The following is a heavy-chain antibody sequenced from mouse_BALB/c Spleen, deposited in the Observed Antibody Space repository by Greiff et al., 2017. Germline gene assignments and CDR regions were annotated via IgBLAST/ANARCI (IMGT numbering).Heavy chain of an antibody. CDR3: ARVDGNYGRAMDY. CDR1: GFTFSSYA. Sequence: EVQLVESGGGLVKPGGSLKLSCAASGFTFSSYAMSWVRQSPEKRLEWVAEISSGGSYTYYPDTVTGRFTISRDNAKNPLYLEMSSLRSEDTAMYYCARVDGNYGRAMDYWGQGTSVTVSS. V-gene: IGHV5-9-4*01. J-gene: IGHJ4*01. D-gene: IGHD2-1*01. CDR2: ISSGGSYT.